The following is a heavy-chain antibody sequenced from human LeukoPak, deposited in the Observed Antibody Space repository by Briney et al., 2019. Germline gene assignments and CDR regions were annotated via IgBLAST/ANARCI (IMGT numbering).Heavy chain of an antibody. V-gene: IGHV5-51*01. CDR3: ARTSIAAHGGVDY. D-gene: IGHD6-6*01. Sequence: GESLKISCKGSGYSFTSYWIGWVRQTPGKGLEWMGIIYPGDSDTRYSPSFQGQVTISADKSISTAYLQWSSLKASDTAMYYCARTSIAAHGGVDYWGQGTLVTVSS. J-gene: IGHJ4*02. CDR1: GYSFTSYW. CDR2: IYPGDSDT.